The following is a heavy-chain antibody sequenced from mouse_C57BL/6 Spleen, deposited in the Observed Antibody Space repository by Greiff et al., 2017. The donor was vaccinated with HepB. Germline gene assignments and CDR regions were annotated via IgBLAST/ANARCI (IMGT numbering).Heavy chain of an antibody. CDR1: GYTFTSYW. D-gene: IGHD1-1*01. Sequence: QVQLQQPGAELVMPGASVKLSCKASGYTFTSYWMHWVKQRPGQGLEWIGEIDPSDSYTNYNQKFKGKSTLTVDKSSSTAYMQLSSLTSEDSAVYYCARSRDDGSMDDWGQGTSVTVSS. V-gene: IGHV1-69*01. CDR3: ARSRDDGSMDD. J-gene: IGHJ4*01. CDR2: IDPSDSYT.